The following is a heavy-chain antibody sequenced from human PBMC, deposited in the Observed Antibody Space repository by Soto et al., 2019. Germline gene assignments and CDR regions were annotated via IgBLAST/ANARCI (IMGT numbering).Heavy chain of an antibody. CDR1: GGSISSGDYY. J-gene: IGHJ4*02. D-gene: IGHD5-18*01. Sequence: SETLSLTCTVSGGSISSGDYYWSWIRQPPGKGLEWIGYIYYSGSTYYNPSLKSRVTISVDTSKNQFSLKLSSVTAADTAVYYCARANTAMVKQGATFDYWGQGTLVTVSS. V-gene: IGHV4-30-4*01. CDR3: ARANTAMVKQGATFDY. CDR2: IYYSGST.